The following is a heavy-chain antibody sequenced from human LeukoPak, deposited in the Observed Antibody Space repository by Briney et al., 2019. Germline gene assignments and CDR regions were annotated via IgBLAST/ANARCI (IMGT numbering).Heavy chain of an antibody. Sequence: SETLSLTCTVSGGSISSHFWSWIRQPPRKGLEWIAYIYYSGSTDYSPSLKSRVTISVDTSKNQFSLKLSSVTAADTAVYYCARQTMTTADAFDIWGQGTMVTVSS. CDR2: IYYSGST. CDR1: GGSISSHF. CDR3: ARQTMTTADAFDI. J-gene: IGHJ3*02. D-gene: IGHD4-17*01. V-gene: IGHV4-59*08.